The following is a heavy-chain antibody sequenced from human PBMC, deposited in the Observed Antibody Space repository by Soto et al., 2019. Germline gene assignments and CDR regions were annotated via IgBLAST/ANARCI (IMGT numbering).Heavy chain of an antibody. J-gene: IGHJ4*02. V-gene: IGHV1-69*01. D-gene: IGHD3-16*02. CDR1: GGTFSSYA. CDR2: IIPIFGTA. Sequence: QVQLVQSGAEVKKPGSSVKVSCKASGGTFSSYAISWVRQAPGKGLEWMGGIIPIFGTANYAKKFQGRVRITADEATSTAYMELSSLGSEDTAVYYCARGITFGGVIAPRKLDYWGQGTLVTVSS. CDR3: ARGITFGGVIAPRKLDY.